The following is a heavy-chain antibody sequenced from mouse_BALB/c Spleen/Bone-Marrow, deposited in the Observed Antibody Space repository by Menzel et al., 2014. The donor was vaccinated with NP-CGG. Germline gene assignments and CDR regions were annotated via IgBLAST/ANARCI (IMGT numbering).Heavy chain of an antibody. V-gene: IGHV1-14*01. Sequence: EVQLQQSGPELIKPGASVKMSCKASGYTFTSYVIHWVKQKPGQGLKWIGYINPYNDGTKYNEKFKGKATLTSDKSSSTAYMELSGLTSEDSAVYYCARRGFDEGYYAMDYWGQGTSVTVSS. J-gene: IGHJ4*01. CDR3: ARRGFDEGYYAMDY. CDR2: INPYNDGT. CDR1: GYTFTSYV.